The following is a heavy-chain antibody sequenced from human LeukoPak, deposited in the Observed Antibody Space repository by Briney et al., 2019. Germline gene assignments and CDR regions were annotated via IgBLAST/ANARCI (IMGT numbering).Heavy chain of an antibody. CDR3: ARDWDSGGLEGWYFDY. Sequence: GGSLRLSCAASGFTFSSYAMHWVRQAPGKGLEWVAVISYDGSNKYYADSVKGRFTISRDNSKNTLYLQMNSLRAEDTAVYYCARDWDSGGLEGWYFDYWGQGTLVTVSS. CDR1: GFTFSSYA. CDR2: ISYDGSNK. V-gene: IGHV3-30-3*01. J-gene: IGHJ4*02. D-gene: IGHD2-15*01.